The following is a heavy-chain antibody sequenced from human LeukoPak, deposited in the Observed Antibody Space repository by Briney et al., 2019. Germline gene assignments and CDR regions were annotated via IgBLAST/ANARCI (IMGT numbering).Heavy chain of an antibody. CDR1: GFTFDDYA. CDR2: ISWNSGSI. Sequence: PGGSLRLSCAASGFTFDDYAMHWVRHAPGKGLEWVSGISWNSGSIGYADSVKGRFTISRDNAKNSLYLQMNSLRAEDTALYYCAKGAQQLDNWFDPWGQGTLVTVSS. J-gene: IGHJ5*02. CDR3: AKGAQQLDNWFDP. V-gene: IGHV3-9*01. D-gene: IGHD6-13*01.